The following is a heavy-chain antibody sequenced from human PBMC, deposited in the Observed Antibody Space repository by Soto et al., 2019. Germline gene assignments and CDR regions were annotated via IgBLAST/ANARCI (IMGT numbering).Heavy chain of an antibody. Sequence: NPSETLSLTCIVSRASSSSYFWNWIRQPAGKGLEWIGRVFGSGGTNYNPSLKSRVTMSIDTSNNSFSLKLTSVTAADTAVYFCATAAETTPGLFDSWGQGTLVTVSS. D-gene: IGHD6-25*01. CDR2: VFGSGGT. CDR1: RASSSSYF. CDR3: ATAAETTPGLFDS. J-gene: IGHJ4*02. V-gene: IGHV4-4*07.